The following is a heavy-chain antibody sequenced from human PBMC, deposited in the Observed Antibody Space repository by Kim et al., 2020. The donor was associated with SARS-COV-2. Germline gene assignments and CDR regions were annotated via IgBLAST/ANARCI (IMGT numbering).Heavy chain of an antibody. D-gene: IGHD3-3*01. V-gene: IGHV3-30*01. J-gene: IGHJ4*02. Sequence: SNKYDVDSVKGRFTISRDNSKNTLYLQMNSLRAEDTAVYYCARDLGGYFDYWGQGTLVTVSS. CDR2: SNK. CDR3: ARDLGGYFDY.